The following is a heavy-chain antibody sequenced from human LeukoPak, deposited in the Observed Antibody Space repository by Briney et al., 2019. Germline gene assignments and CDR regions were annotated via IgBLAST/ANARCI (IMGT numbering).Heavy chain of an antibody. CDR1: GGPISNSNW. Sequence: SETLSLTCGVSGGPISNSNWRSRVRQPPGQGLEWIGEISLTGLTHYNPSLESRVTVSLDKSKNQLSLNLTSVTAADTAVYYCSRENGAFSPFGYWGQGTLVTVLS. CDR2: ISLTGLT. D-gene: IGHD2-8*01. J-gene: IGHJ4*02. V-gene: IGHV4-4*02. CDR3: SRENGAFSPFGY.